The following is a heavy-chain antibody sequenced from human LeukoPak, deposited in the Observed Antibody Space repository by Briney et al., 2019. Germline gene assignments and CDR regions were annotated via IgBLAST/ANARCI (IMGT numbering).Heavy chain of an antibody. J-gene: IGHJ4*02. Sequence: PGGSLRLSCAASGFTFSDYYMSWIRQAPGKGLEWVSYISSSGSTIYYADSVKGRFTISRDNAKNSLYLQMNSLRAEDTAVYYCARDRGPSTRDPPFGYCGQGTLVTVSS. D-gene: IGHD2/OR15-2a*01. CDR2: ISSSGSTI. CDR1: GFTFSDYY. V-gene: IGHV3-11*01. CDR3: ARDRGPSTRDPPFGY.